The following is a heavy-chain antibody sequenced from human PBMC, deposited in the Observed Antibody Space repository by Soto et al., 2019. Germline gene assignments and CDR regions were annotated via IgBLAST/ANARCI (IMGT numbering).Heavy chain of an antibody. D-gene: IGHD3-10*01. J-gene: IGHJ5*02. CDR3: AHIPTYYKDDWFDP. CDR1: GFSRTTRGVG. V-gene: IGHV2-5*02. Sequence: QITLKESGPTLVKPTQTLTLTCTFSGFSRTTRGVGVGWIRQPPGKALECLALIYWDDDKRYSPSLQIRLSITKDTSKNQVVLTMTNVDPVDTATYYSAHIPTYYKDDWFDPWGQGPLVSVSS. CDR2: IYWDDDK.